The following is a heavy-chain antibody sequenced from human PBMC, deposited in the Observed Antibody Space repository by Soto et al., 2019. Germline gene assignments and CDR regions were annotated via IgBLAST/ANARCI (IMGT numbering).Heavy chain of an antibody. V-gene: IGHV3-66*01. J-gene: IGHJ4*02. CDR1: GFYVSNYY. CDR3: ARDRRDEDTL. D-gene: IGHD2-15*01. Sequence: EVQVVESGGGLVQPGGSLRLSCAASGFYVSNYYMSWFRQAPGKGLEWVSVIYRGGEIYYADSVQGRVTTSRHISRNSLDLQVDSLRVDDTAVYYCARDRRDEDTLWGQGVAVTVSS. CDR2: IYRGGEI.